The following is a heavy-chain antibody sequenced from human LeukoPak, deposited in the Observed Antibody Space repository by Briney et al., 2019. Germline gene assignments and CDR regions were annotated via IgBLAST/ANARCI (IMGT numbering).Heavy chain of an antibody. CDR3: ARENIITGLDP. CDR2: INAGNGNT. J-gene: IGHJ5*02. CDR1: GYTFTSYA. D-gene: IGHD3-16*01. Sequence: ASVKVSCKASGYTFTSYAMHWVRQAPGQRLEWMGWINAGNGNTKYSQKFQGRVTITRDTSASTAYVELSILRSEDKAVYYCARENIITGLDPWGQGTLVTVSS. V-gene: IGHV1-3*01.